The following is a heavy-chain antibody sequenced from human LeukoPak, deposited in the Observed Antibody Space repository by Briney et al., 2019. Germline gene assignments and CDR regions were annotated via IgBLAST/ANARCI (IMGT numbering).Heavy chain of an antibody. J-gene: IGHJ3*02. CDR3: ASPREYCTNGVCSYAFDI. CDR1: GFTFSSYW. Sequence: GGSLRLSCAASGFTFSSYWMSWVRQAPGKGLEWVANIKQDGSEKYYVDSVKGRFTISRDNAKNSLYLQMNSLRAEDRAVYYCASPREYCTNGVCSYAFDIWGQGTMVTVSS. V-gene: IGHV3-7*01. CDR2: IKQDGSEK. D-gene: IGHD2-8*01.